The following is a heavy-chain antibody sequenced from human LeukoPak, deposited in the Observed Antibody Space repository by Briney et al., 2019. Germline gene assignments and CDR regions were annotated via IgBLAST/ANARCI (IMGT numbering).Heavy chain of an antibody. V-gene: IGHV4-59*12. D-gene: IGHD3-10*01. Sequence: SETLSLTCTVSGGSISSYYWSWIRQSPGKGLEWIGYIYYSGSTNYNPSLKSRVTISVDTSKNQFSLKLSSVTAADTAVYYCARLGLLWFGEGYYFDYWGQGTLVTVSS. CDR1: GGSISSYY. CDR3: ARLGLLWFGEGYYFDY. J-gene: IGHJ4*02. CDR2: IYYSGST.